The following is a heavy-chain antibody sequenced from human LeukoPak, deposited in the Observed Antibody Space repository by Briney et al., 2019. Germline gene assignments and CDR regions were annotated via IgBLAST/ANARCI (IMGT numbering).Heavy chain of an antibody. CDR2: INSDGSST. CDR1: GFTFSSYW. V-gene: IGHV3-74*01. D-gene: IGHD3-16*01. CDR3: ARVAGSYAAPDY. J-gene: IGHJ4*02. Sequence: GSLRLSCAASGFTFSSYWIHWVRQAPGKGLVWVSRINSDGSSTTYADSVKGRFTISRDNAENTLYLQMNSLRAEDTAVYYCARVAGSYAAPDYWGQGTLVTVSS.